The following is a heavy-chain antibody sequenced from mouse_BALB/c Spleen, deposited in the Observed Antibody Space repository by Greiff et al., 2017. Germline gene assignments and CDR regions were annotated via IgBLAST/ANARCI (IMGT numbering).Heavy chain of an antibody. CDR1: GYTFTSYT. CDR3: APIYYGNYWFAY. Sequence: QVQLKESAAELARPGASVKMSCKASGYTFTSYTMHWVKQRPGQGLEWIGYINPSSGYTEYNQKFKDKTTLTADKSSSTAYMQLSSLTSEDSAVYYCAPIYYGNYWFAYWGQGTLVTVSA. V-gene: IGHV1-4*02. CDR2: INPSSGYT. J-gene: IGHJ3*01. D-gene: IGHD2-1*01.